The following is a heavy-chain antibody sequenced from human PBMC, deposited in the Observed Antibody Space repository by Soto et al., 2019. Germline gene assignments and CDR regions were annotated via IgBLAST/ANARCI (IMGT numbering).Heavy chain of an antibody. V-gene: IGHV4-59*01. CDR2: IYYSAST. Sequence: PSETLSLTCTVSGGSISSYYLSWIRQPPGKGLEWIGYIYYSASTNYSPSLKSRVTISVDTSKNQFSLNLSSVTAADTAVYYCARDLYYDSSGYYYGWFDPWGQGTLVTVSS. CDR3: ARDLYYDSSGYYYGWFDP. J-gene: IGHJ5*02. D-gene: IGHD3-22*01. CDR1: GGSISSYY.